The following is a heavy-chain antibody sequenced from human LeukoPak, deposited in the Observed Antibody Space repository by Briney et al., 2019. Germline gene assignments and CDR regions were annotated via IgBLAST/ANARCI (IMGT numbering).Heavy chain of an antibody. D-gene: IGHD5-12*01. J-gene: IGHJ3*02. V-gene: IGHV1-3*01. Sequence: GASVKVSFKASGYTFITYAMHWVRQAPGQRLEWMGWINAGNGNTKYSQKFQGRVTITRDTSASTAYMELSTLRSEDTAVYYCARRGYDYGAFDIWGQGTMVTVSS. CDR3: ARRGYDYGAFDI. CDR2: INAGNGNT. CDR1: GYTFITYA.